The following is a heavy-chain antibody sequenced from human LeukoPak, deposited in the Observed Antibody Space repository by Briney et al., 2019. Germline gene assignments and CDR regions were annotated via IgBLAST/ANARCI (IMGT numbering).Heavy chain of an antibody. CDR1: GGSISSYY. Sequence: SETQSLTCTVSGGSISSYYWSWIRQPAGKGLEWIGRIYTSGSTNYNPSLKSRVTMSVDTSKNQFSLKLSSVTAADTAVYYCARAVYYYGSGSYYNGIRFDPWGQGTLVTVSS. CDR3: ARAVYYYGSGSYYNGIRFDP. CDR2: IYTSGST. D-gene: IGHD3-10*01. J-gene: IGHJ5*02. V-gene: IGHV4-4*07.